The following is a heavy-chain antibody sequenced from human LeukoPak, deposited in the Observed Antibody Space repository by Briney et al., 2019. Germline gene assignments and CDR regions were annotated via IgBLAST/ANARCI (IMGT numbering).Heavy chain of an antibody. CDR3: ARDRGRDGCNPYYFDY. J-gene: IGHJ4*02. Sequence: GGSLRLSCAASGFTFSSYSMNWVRQAPGKGLEWVSYISSSSSTIYYADSVKGRFTISRDNAKNSLYLQMNSLRAEDTAVYYCARDRGRDGCNPYYFDYWGQGTLVTVSS. D-gene: IGHD5-24*01. CDR1: GFTFSSYS. V-gene: IGHV3-48*04. CDR2: ISSSSSTI.